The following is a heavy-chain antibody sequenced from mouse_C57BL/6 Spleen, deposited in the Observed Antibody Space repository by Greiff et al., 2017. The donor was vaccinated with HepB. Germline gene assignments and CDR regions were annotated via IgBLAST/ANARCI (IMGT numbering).Heavy chain of an antibody. Sequence: QVQLQQPGAELVKPGASVKLSCKASGYTFTSYWMQWVKQRPGQGLEWIGEIDPSDSYTNYNQKFKGKATLTVDTSSSTAYMQLSSLTSEDSAVYYCARSYGNGMDYWGQGTSVTVSS. V-gene: IGHV1-50*01. J-gene: IGHJ4*01. D-gene: IGHD2-10*02. CDR2: IDPSDSYT. CDR3: ARSYGNGMDY. CDR1: GYTFTSYW.